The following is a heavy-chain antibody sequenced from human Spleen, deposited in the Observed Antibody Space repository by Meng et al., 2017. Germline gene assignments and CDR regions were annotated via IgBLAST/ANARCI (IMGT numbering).Heavy chain of an antibody. J-gene: IGHJ4*02. D-gene: IGHD3-22*01. V-gene: IGHV4-59*08. CDR2: IYYSGST. CDR1: GGSISSYY. CDR3: ARGSGYYYDSSGSWLDY. Sequence: SETLSLTCTVSGGSISSYYWSWIRQPAGKGLEWIGYIYYSGSTNYNPSLKSRVTISVDSSKNQFSLKLSSVTAADTAVYYCARGSGYYYDSSGSWLDYWGQGTLVTVSS.